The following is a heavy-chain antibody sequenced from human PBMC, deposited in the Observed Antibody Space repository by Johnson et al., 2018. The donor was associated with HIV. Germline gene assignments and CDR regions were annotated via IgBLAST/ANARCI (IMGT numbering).Heavy chain of an antibody. Sequence: VLLVESGGGVVQPGRSLRLSCAASRFTVSSIYMSWVRQAPGKGLEWVSVIYSGGSTYYADSVKGRFTISRDNSKNTLYLQMNSLRAEDTAVYYCARDRTYCSGGSCHGGDAFDTWGQGTMVTVSS. CDR2: IYSGGST. CDR1: RFTVSSIY. J-gene: IGHJ3*02. CDR3: ARDRTYCSGGSCHGGDAFDT. V-gene: IGHV3-66*01. D-gene: IGHD2-15*01.